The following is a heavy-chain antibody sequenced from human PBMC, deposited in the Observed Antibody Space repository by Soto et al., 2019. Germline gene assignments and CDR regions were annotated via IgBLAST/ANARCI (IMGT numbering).Heavy chain of an antibody. D-gene: IGHD3-10*01. CDR2: IIPIFGTA. CDR3: ARASITMVRGVIPNNNWFEP. J-gene: IGHJ5*02. CDR1: GCTFSSYA. V-gene: IGHV1-69*13. Sequence: SVKVSCKASGCTFSSYAISWVRQAPGQGLEWMGGIIPIFGTANYAQKFQGRVTITADESTSTAYMELSSLRSEDTAVYYCARASITMVRGVIPNNNWFEPLGQGTLVIVS.